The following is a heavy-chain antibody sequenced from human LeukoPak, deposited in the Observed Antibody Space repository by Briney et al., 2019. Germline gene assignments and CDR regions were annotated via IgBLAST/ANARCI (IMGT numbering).Heavy chain of an antibody. Sequence: ASVKVCCKASGYTFTSYGISWVRLAPGQGLEWMGWINAYNGNTNYAQKLQGRVTMTTDTSTSTAYMELRSLRSDDTAVYYCARRGLGEWLPQTDYYYYYMDVWGKGTTVTVSS. D-gene: IGHD3-3*01. J-gene: IGHJ6*03. CDR2: INAYNGNT. V-gene: IGHV1-18*01. CDR3: ARRGLGEWLPQTDYYYYYMDV. CDR1: GYTFTSYG.